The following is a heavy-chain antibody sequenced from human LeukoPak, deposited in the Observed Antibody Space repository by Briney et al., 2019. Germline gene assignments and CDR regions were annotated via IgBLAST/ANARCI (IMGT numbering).Heavy chain of an antibody. CDR1: VWSFCGNY. CDR3: AREVGPYGDAPLSFDY. Sequence: SETLSPTPAVSVWSFCGNYWCWVRRPPRKGREWIGEIKHTGRTTYNPSLKSRVSMSLDTSKNEFSLRLKSVTAADTAVYHCAREVGPYGDAPLSFDYWGQGTLVTVSS. CDR2: IKHTGRT. V-gene: IGHV4-34*01. J-gene: IGHJ4*02. D-gene: IGHD4-17*01.